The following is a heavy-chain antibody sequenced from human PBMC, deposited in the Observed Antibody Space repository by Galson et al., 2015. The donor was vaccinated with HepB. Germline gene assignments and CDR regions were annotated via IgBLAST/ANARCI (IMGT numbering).Heavy chain of an antibody. J-gene: IGHJ4*02. D-gene: IGHD3-22*01. V-gene: IGHV3-48*04. CDR1: GFTFSSYS. CDR2: ISSSSSTI. CDR3: VEGYSRYYFDY. Sequence: SLRLSCAASGFTFSSYSMNWIRQAPGKGLEWVSYISSSSSTIYYADSVKGRFTISRDNAKNSLYLQMNSLRAEDTAVYYCVEGYSRYYFDYWGQGTLVTVSS.